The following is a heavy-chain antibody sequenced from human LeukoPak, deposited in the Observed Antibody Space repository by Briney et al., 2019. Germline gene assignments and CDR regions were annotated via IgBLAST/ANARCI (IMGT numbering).Heavy chain of an antibody. Sequence: GGSLRLSCAASGFTFSSYSMNWVRQAPGKGLEWVSYISSSSSTIYYADSVKGRFTISRVNAKNSLYLQMNSLRAEDTAVYYCAREGKGSWAHSLKVTPPYYYSYMDFWGKGTTVTVSS. CDR1: GFTFSSYS. CDR2: ISSSSSTI. D-gene: IGHD2-8*01. CDR3: AREGKGSWAHSLKVTPPYYYSYMDF. J-gene: IGHJ6*03. V-gene: IGHV3-48*01.